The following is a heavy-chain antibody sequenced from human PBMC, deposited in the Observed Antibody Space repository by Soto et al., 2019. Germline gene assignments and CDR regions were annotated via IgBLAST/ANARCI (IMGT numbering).Heavy chain of an antibody. CDR1: GCSISSGGYY. V-gene: IGHV4-31*03. D-gene: IGHD3-22*01. J-gene: IGHJ6*02. CDR2: IYYSGST. Sequence: QVQLQESGPGLVKPSQTLSLTCTVSGCSISSGGYYWSWLRPHPGPGLEWIGYIYYSGSTYYNPSLKSRVTIAVDTSKNQFSLKLSSVTAADTAVYYCAGGDYYDSSGSLGMDVWGQGTTVTVSS. CDR3: AGGDYYDSSGSLGMDV.